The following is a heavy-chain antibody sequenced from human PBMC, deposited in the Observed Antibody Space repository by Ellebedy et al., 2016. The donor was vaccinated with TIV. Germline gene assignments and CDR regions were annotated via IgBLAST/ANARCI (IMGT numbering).Heavy chain of an antibody. V-gene: IGHV2-5*01. J-gene: IGHJ4*02. CDR3: AHPRPYTTAAFAY. CDR1: GFSLSTSGLT. CDR2: VYWNGER. D-gene: IGHD6-13*01. Sequence: SGPTLVKPTQTLTLTCAFSGFSLSTSGLTLGWIRQPPGKALEWLALVYWNGERRYSPSLKSRLIITPDTSKNEVVLTMTTMDPIDTATYFCAHPRPYTTAAFAYWGPGALVTVSS.